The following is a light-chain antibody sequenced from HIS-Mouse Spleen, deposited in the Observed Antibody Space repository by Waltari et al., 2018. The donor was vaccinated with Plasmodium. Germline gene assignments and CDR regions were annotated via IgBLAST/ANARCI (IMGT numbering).Light chain of an antibody. CDR3: QQYGSSSWT. V-gene: IGKV3-20*01. Sequence: EIVLTQSPGTLSLSPGERATLSCRASQSVSSSYLAWYQQKPGQAPRLLIYGASSRATGIPDRVSGSGTVTDFTLTISRLEPEDFAVYYCQQYGSSSWTFGQGTKVEIK. CDR1: QSVSSSY. CDR2: GAS. J-gene: IGKJ1*01.